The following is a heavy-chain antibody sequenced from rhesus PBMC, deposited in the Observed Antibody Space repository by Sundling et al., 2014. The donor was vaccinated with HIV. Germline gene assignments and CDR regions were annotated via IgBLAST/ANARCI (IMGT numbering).Heavy chain of an antibody. CDR1: GGSISSNY. Sequence: QVQLQESGPGLVKPSETLSLTCAVSGGSISSNYWSWIRQAPGKGLEWIGYIYGSGSSTNYNPSLKSRVTLSVDTSKNQFFLKLSSVTAADTAVYYCAKVGYYEDDYGYYHSDSWGQGVLVTVSS. CDR3: AKVGYYEDDYGYYHSDS. J-gene: IGHJ4*01. CDR2: IYGSGSST. V-gene: IGHV4-169*01. D-gene: IGHD3-9*01.